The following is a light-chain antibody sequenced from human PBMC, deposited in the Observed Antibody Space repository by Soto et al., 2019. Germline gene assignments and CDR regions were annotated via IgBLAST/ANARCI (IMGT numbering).Light chain of an antibody. J-gene: IGLJ1*01. CDR2: GNS. CDR1: SSNIGAGYD. CDR3: QSYDSSLSGV. Sequence: QSVLTQPPSVSGAPGQRVTISCTGSSSNIGAGYDVHWYQQFPGAAPKLPIYGNSNRPSGVPDRFSGSKSGTSASLAITGLQAEDEADYYCQSYDSSLSGVFGSGTKVTVL. V-gene: IGLV1-40*01.